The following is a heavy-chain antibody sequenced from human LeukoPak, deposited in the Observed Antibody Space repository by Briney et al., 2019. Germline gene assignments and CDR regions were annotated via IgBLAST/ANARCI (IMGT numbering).Heavy chain of an antibody. Sequence: PGGSLRFSCAASGFTFSTYAMSWVRQAPGKGLEWVSGIGGSGASTYYADSVKGRFTISRDNSKNTVHLQMDSLRADDTAVYYCAKDRRSGNLGASWYFDLWGRGTLVTVSS. J-gene: IGHJ2*01. CDR1: GFTFSTYA. CDR2: IGGSGAST. V-gene: IGHV3-23*01. D-gene: IGHD3-16*01. CDR3: AKDRRSGNLGASWYFDL.